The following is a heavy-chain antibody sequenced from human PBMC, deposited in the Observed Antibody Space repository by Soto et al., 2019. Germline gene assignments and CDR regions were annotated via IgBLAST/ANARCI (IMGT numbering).Heavy chain of an antibody. Sequence: SETLFLTCTVSGASISSNSYYWAWIRRHPGKGLEWIGYIYYSGSTNYNPSLKSRVTISVDTSKNQFSLKLSSVTAADTAAYYCARGLISGYYLYDAFDIWGQGTMVTVSS. CDR1: GASISSNSYY. CDR2: IYYSGST. V-gene: IGHV4-61*05. CDR3: ARGLISGYYLYDAFDI. D-gene: IGHD3-22*01. J-gene: IGHJ3*02.